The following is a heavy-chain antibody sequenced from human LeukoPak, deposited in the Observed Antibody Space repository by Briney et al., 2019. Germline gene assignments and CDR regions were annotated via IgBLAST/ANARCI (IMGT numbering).Heavy chain of an antibody. D-gene: IGHD3-22*01. CDR2: IYPGDSDT. Sequence: GESLKISCKGSGYSFTSYWIGWVRQMPGKGLEWMGIIYPGDSDTRYSPSFQVQVTISADKSISTAYLQWSSLKASDTAMYYCARTYYYDSSGYLGRDYYYYMDVWGKGTTVTVSS. J-gene: IGHJ6*03. CDR3: ARTYYYDSSGYLGRDYYYYMDV. CDR1: GYSFTSYW. V-gene: IGHV5-51*01.